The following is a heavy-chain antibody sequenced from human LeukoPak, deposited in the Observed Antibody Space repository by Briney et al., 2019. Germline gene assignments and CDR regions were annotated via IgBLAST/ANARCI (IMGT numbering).Heavy chain of an antibody. Sequence: SETLSLTCSVSGGSISYYYWSWIRQPPGKGLEWIGYIYHSGSTYYNPSLKSRVTVSVDRSKNQFSLKLSSVTAADTAVYYCARDSGSYYVDYWGQGTLVTVSS. D-gene: IGHD1-26*01. J-gene: IGHJ4*02. CDR3: ARDSGSYYVDY. CDR2: IYHSGST. V-gene: IGHV4-59*12. CDR1: GGSISYYY.